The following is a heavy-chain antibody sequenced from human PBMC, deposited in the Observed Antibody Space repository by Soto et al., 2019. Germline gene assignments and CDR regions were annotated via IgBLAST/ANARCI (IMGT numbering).Heavy chain of an antibody. CDR3: ARANGDYGRGGMDV. CDR2: INPNSGGT. CDR1: GYTFTGYY. D-gene: IGHD4-17*01. V-gene: IGHV1-2*04. J-gene: IGHJ6*02. Sequence: QVQLVQSGAEVKKPGTSVKVSCKASGYTFTGYYMHWVRQAPGQGLEWMGWINPNSGGTNYAQKFQGWVTMTRDTSISTAYMELSRLRSDDTAVYYCARANGDYGRGGMDVWGQGTTVSVSS.